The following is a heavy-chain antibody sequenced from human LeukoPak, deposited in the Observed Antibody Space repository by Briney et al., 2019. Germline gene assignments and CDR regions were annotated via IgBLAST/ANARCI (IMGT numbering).Heavy chain of an antibody. CDR1: GYTFTSYG. Sequence: ASVKVSCKASGYTFTSYGISLVRQAPGQGLEWMGWISAYYGNTNYAQKLQGRVTMTTDTSTSTAYLQLRSLRSDDTAVYYCAKEDRHMNWFDPWGQGTLVTVSS. V-gene: IGHV1-18*01. CDR3: AKEDRHMNWFDP. J-gene: IGHJ5*02. CDR2: ISAYYGNT.